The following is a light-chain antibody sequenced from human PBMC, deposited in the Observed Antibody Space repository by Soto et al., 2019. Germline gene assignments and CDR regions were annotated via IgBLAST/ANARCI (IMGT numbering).Light chain of an antibody. CDR1: TGAVTSGHY. CDR2: DTS. Sequence: QAVVNQEPSLTVSPGGTVTLTCGSSTGAVTSGHYPYWFQQKPGQAPRTLIYDTSNKHSWTPARFSGSLLGGKAALTLSGAQPEDEAEYYCLLSYSGAQAVFGGGTKLTVL. V-gene: IGLV7-46*01. CDR3: LLSYSGAQAV. J-gene: IGLJ2*01.